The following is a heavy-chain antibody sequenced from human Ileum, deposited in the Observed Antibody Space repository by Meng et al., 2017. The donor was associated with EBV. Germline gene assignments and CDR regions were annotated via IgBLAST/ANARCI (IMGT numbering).Heavy chain of an antibody. CDR2: IYHSGST. CDR1: GGTISSSNW. J-gene: IGHJ4*02. Sequence: HVQLQESGPGSGTPSGTLSLTCAGAGGTISSSNWCSWVRQPPGKGLEWIGEIYHSGSTNYNPSLKSRVTISVDKSKNQFSLNLSSVTAADTAVYYCARVGQWLPIDYWGQGTLVTVSS. V-gene: IGHV4-4*02. D-gene: IGHD6-19*01. CDR3: ARVGQWLPIDY.